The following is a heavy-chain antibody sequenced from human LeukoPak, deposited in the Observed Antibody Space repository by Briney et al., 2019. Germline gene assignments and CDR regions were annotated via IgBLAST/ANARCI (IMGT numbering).Heavy chain of an antibody. CDR2: IYYSGST. V-gene: IGHV4-39*01. Sequence: SETLSLTCTVSGGSISSSSYYWGWIRQPPGKGLEWIGSIYYSGSTYYNPSLKSRVTISVDTSKNQFSLKLSSVTAADTAVYYCARASYDFWSGRQNWFDPWGQGTLVTVSP. D-gene: IGHD3-3*01. CDR1: GGSISSSSYY. CDR3: ARASYDFWSGRQNWFDP. J-gene: IGHJ5*02.